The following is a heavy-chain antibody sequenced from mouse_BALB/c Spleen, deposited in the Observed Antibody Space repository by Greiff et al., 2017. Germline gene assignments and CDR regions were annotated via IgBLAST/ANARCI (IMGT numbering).Heavy chain of an antibody. D-gene: IGHD1-2*01. V-gene: IGHV1-9*01. CDR3: ARDSLLRLRGYFDV. J-gene: IGHJ1*01. CDR2: ILPGSGST. CDR1: GYTFSSYW. Sequence: VKLQESGAELMKPGASVKISCKATGYTFSSYWIEWVKQRPGHGLEWIGEILPGSGSTNYNEKFKGKATFTADTSSNTAYMQLSSLTSEDSAVYYCARDSLLRLRGYFDVWGAGTTVTVSS.